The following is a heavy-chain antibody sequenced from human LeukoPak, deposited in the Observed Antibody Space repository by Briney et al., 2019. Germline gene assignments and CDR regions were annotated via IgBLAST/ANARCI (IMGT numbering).Heavy chain of an antibody. CDR1: GFTFSSYG. Sequence: PGMSLRLSCAASGFTFSSYGMHWVPQAPGKGLEWVADIWYDGSHKYYADSVKGRYTISRDNSKNTLHLQMNSLRAEDTAVYYCARDLLLWFGELSGDSDYWGQGTLVTVSS. J-gene: IGHJ4*02. CDR2: IWYDGSHK. CDR3: ARDLLLWFGELSGDSDY. D-gene: IGHD3-10*01. V-gene: IGHV3-33*01.